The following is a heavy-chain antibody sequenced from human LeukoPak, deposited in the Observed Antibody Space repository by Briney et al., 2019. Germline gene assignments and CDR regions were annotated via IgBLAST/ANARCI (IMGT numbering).Heavy chain of an antibody. CDR1: GGSISSSSYY. CDR3: ARGFAAAGSLDY. V-gene: IGHV4-61*02. J-gene: IGHJ4*02. Sequence: TSETLSLTCTVSGGSISSSSYYWSWIRQPAGKGLEWIGRIYTSGSTNYNPSLKSRVTMSVDTSKNQFSLKLSSVTAADTAVYYCARGFAAAGSLDYWGQGTLVTVSS. D-gene: IGHD6-13*01. CDR2: IYTSGST.